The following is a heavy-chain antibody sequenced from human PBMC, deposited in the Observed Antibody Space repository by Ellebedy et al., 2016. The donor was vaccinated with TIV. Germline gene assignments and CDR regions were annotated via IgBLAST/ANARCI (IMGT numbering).Heavy chain of an antibody. Sequence: ASVKVSXXASGYTFTGYFIHWVRQAPGQGLEWVGYIIPNSGDTKYAQKFQGRLTMTMDSSISTGYMELNGLQSDDTAVYFCARVDVWGRGTTVTVSS. CDR2: IIPNSGDT. J-gene: IGHJ6*04. CDR3: ARVDV. V-gene: IGHV1-2*02. CDR1: GYTFTGYF.